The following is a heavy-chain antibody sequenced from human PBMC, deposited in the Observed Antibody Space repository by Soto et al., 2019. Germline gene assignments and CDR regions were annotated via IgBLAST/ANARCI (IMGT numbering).Heavy chain of an antibody. J-gene: IGHJ6*02. CDR1: GYILTSYW. D-gene: IGHD2-2*01. CDR3: ARQGVPAAMTSYYYGMDV. V-gene: IGHV5-51*01. Sequence: GESLKISCKGSGYILTSYWIGWVRQMPGKGLEWMGIIYPGDSDTRYSPSFQGQVTISADKSISTAYLQWSSLKASDTAMYYCARQGVPAAMTSYYYGMDVWGQGTTVTVSS. CDR2: IYPGDSDT.